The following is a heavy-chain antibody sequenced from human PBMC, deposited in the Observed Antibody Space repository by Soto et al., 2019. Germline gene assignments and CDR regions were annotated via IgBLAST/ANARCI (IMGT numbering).Heavy chain of an antibody. CDR3: ARVRIAVAGMYFDY. V-gene: IGHV4-59*01. D-gene: IGHD6-19*01. J-gene: IGHJ4*02. Sequence: QPPGKGLEWIGYIYYSGSTKYNPSLKSRVTISVDTSKNQFSLKLNSVTAADTAVYYCARVRIAVAGMYFDYWGQGTLVTVSS. CDR2: IYYSGST.